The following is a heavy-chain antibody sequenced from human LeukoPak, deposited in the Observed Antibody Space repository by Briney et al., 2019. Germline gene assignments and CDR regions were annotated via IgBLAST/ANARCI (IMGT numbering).Heavy chain of an antibody. CDR2: IYYSGST. Sequence: SETLSLTCTVSGGSISSYYWSWIRQPPGKGLEWIGYIYYSGSTNYNPSLKSRVTISVDTSKNQFSLKLSSVTAADTAVYYCARDRGYYYDSRGFLDYWGQGTLVTVSS. CDR3: ARDRGYYYDSRGFLDY. D-gene: IGHD3-22*01. CDR1: GGSISSYY. V-gene: IGHV4-59*01. J-gene: IGHJ4*02.